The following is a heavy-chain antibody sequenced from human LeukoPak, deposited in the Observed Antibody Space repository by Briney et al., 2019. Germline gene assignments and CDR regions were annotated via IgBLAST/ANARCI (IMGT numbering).Heavy chain of an antibody. CDR3: ARDNHYDSSGYLGLGAFDI. J-gene: IGHJ3*02. D-gene: IGHD3-22*01. V-gene: IGHV4-61*10. CDR2: IYYSGST. CDR1: GGSISSGSYY. Sequence: SQTLSLTCTVSGGSISSGSYYWSWIRQPAGKGLEWIGYIYYSGSTNYNPSLKSRVTISVDTSKNQFSLKLSSVTAADTAVYYCARDNHYDSSGYLGLGAFDIWGQGTMVTVSS.